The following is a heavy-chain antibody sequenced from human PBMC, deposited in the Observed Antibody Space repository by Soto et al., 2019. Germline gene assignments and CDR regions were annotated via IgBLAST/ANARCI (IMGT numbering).Heavy chain of an antibody. V-gene: IGHV4-34*01. CDR1: GESFNGYY. Sequence: QVQLQQWGAGLLKPSETLSLTCTAYGESFNGYYWSWIRQPPGKGLEWIGEIHHSGSTNYNPSLKSRVTFSIDTSKRQFSLKGRSVTAADTAVYYCARGKRGSSWYRGEEKYYYYGMDVWGQGTPVTVSS. CDR2: IHHSGST. J-gene: IGHJ6*02. D-gene: IGHD6-13*01. CDR3: ARGKRGSSWYRGEEKYYYYGMDV.